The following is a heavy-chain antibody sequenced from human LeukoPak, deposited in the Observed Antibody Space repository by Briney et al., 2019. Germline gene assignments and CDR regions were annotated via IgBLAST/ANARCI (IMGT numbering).Heavy chain of an antibody. CDR1: GFTFSSYG. V-gene: IGHV3-30*18. CDR3: AKDWWELQNYFDY. J-gene: IGHJ4*02. D-gene: IGHD1-26*01. Sequence: GRSLRLSCAASGFTFSSYGMHWVRQAPGKGLEWVAVISYDGSNKYYADSVKGRFTISRDNSKNTLYLRMNSLGAEDTAVYYCAKDWWELQNYFDYWGQGTLVTVSS. CDR2: ISYDGSNK.